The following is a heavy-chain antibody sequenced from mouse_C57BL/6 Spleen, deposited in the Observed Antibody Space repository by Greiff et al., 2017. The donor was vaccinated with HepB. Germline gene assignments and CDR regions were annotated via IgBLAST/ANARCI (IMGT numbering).Heavy chain of an antibody. CDR1: GYTFTGDW. D-gene: IGHD1-1*01. J-gene: IGHJ2*01. V-gene: IGHV1-9*01. CDR3: ERVDHYYGSSYNSFDY. CDR2: ILPGSGST. Sequence: QVQLQQSGAELMKPGASVKLSCKATGYTFTGDWIEGVKQRPGHGLEWIGEILPGSGSTNYNEKFKGKATFTAETSSNTTYMQLSSLTTEDSAIYYCERVDHYYGSSYNSFDYWGQGTTLTVSS.